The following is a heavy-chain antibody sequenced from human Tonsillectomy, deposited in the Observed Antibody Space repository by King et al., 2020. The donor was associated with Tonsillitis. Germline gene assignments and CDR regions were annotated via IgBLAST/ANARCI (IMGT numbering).Heavy chain of an antibody. J-gene: IGHJ6*04. CDR1: GGSISSSSYY. V-gene: IGHV4-39*01. CDR3: ARITYYDILTTYFGYV. Sequence: QLQESGPGLVKPSETLSLTCTVSGGSISSSSYYWGWIRQPPGKGLEWIGCIYYSGSTHYNLSLKSRVLISVETYKNKFSLKLSSVTAADTVMYYCARITYYDILTTYFGYVWGKGTTVTVSS. D-gene: IGHD3-9*01. CDR2: IYYSGST.